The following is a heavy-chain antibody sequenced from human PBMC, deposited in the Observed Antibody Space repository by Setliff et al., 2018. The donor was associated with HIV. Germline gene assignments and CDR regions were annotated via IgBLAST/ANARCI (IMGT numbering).Heavy chain of an antibody. V-gene: IGHV4-59*12. J-gene: IGHJ6*03. CDR2: ISYSGNT. CDR1: GEYINSYY. D-gene: IGHD6-6*01. CDR3: ARGTRQGLFFSSDNDYYMDV. Sequence: PSETLSLTCSVPGEYINSYYWSWIRQPRGKGLEWIGHISYSGNTNYNPSLKSRFSISRDNAKNPLYLQLNNLRAEDTAVYYCARGTRQGLFFSSDNDYYMDVWGKGTTVTVSS.